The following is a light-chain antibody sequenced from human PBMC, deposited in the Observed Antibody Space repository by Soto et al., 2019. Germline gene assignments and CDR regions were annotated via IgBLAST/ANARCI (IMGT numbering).Light chain of an antibody. J-gene: IGKJ1*01. V-gene: IGKV4-1*01. CDR1: QNIFYTSNNKNY. CDR3: QQYYSSLWA. CDR2: WAS. Sequence: DIVMTQSPDSLAVSLGERATINCKSSQNIFYTSNNKNYLAWYQQKPGQPPKLLIYWASTRESGVPDRFSGSGSGTDFTLTISSLQAEDVAVYYCQQYYSSLWAFGQGTKVEIK.